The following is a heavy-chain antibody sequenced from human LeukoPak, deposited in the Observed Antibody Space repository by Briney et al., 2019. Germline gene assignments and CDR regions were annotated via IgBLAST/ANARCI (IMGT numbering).Heavy chain of an antibody. Sequence: GSLRLSCAASGFTFSSYWMSWARQAPGKGLEWIGEINHSGSTNYNPSLKSRVTISVDTSKNQFSLKLSSVTAADTAVYYCARGRYTMVRGVMTVGGYFDYWGQGTLVTVSS. CDR1: GFTFSSYW. J-gene: IGHJ4*02. D-gene: IGHD3-10*01. V-gene: IGHV4-34*01. CDR2: INHSGST. CDR3: ARGRYTMVRGVMTVGGYFDY.